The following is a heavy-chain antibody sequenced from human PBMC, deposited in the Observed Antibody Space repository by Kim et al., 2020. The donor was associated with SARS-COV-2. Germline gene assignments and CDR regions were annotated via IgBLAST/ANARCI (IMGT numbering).Heavy chain of an antibody. J-gene: IGHJ4*02. CDR1: GYTFINYD. CDR3: TRGSGVVGDY. Sequence: ASVKVSCKASGYTFINYDINWVRQATGQGLEWMGWMSPTSGNTGYAQKFQGRVTMTRDTPLSPAYMELSSLSSEDTAVYYCTRGSGVVGDYWGQGPRVTV. D-gene: IGHD6-25*01. CDR2: MSPTSGNT. V-gene: IGHV1-8*01.